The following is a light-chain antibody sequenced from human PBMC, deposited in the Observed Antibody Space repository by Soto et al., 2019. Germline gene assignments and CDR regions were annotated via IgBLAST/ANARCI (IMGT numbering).Light chain of an antibody. J-gene: IGLJ1*01. CDR2: STN. CDR3: LLYMNYGVSV. Sequence: QTVVTQEPSFSVSPGGTVTRTCGFSSGSVSTSYYPSWYQQTPGQAPRTLIYSTNTRSPGVPDRFSGSILGNKAALTITGAQAEDESDYYCLLYMNYGVSVFGTGTKVTVL. V-gene: IGLV8-61*01. CDR1: SGSVSTSYY.